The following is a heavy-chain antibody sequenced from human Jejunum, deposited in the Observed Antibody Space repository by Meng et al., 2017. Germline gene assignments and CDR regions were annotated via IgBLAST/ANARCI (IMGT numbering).Heavy chain of an antibody. CDR3: AKYFDGGCWRNFDH. J-gene: IGHJ4*02. D-gene: IGHD2-21*02. Sequence: GGSLRLSCAASGFMFSTYAMTWVRQAPGKGLEWVAVIGGPGDSIHYADSVQGRFTISRDNSKNTLFLQMNSLRVDDTALYYCAKYFDGGCWRNFDHWGQGTLVTVSS. CDR1: GFMFSTYA. CDR2: IGGPGDSI. V-gene: IGHV3-23*01.